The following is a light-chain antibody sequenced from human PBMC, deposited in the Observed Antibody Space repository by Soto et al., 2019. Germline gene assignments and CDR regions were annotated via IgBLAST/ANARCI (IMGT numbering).Light chain of an antibody. CDR3: LQRSAGALS. J-gene: IGKJ3*01. CDR1: KNIGKN. CDR2: DAS. Sequence: EIVLTQSPATLSLSAGERATLSCMASKNIGKNFDWYQQKPGQSPRLLIFDASSRATGTPARFSGSGSGTDFTLTISSLEPEDCALYHCLQRSAGALSFGPGTKV. V-gene: IGKV3-11*01.